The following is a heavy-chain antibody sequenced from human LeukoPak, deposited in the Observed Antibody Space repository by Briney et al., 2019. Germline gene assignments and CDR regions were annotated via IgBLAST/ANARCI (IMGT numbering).Heavy chain of an antibody. CDR2: ISYSGST. CDR3: ARKGPSAAATVDY. D-gene: IGHD6-13*01. CDR1: GGSISSNGYW. Sequence: PSETLSLTCTVSGGSISSNGYWWGWIRQPPGKGLEWIGYISYSGSTNYNPSLKSRVTISVDTSKNQFSLKLTSVTAADTAVYYCARKGPSAAATVDYWGQGTLVTVSS. J-gene: IGHJ4*02. V-gene: IGHV4-61*05.